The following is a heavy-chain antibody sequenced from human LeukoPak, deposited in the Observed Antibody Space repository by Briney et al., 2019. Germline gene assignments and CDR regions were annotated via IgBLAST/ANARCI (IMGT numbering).Heavy chain of an antibody. D-gene: IGHD4-23*01. CDR3: ARNGGNSDFDY. J-gene: IGHJ4*02. Sequence: SETLSLTCAVSGGSISSSSGNCWTWVRQPPGKGLEWIGEIYHSGSTNYNPSLKSRVTMLLDKSKNQFSLKLSSVTAANTAVYYCARNGGNSDFDYWGQGTLVTVSS. CDR2: IYHSGST. CDR1: GGSISSSSGNC. V-gene: IGHV4-4*02.